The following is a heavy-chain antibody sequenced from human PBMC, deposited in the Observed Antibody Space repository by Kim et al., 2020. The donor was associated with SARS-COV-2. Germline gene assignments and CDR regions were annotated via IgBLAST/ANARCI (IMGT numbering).Heavy chain of an antibody. CDR3: VPLWFGELLSNDDFDY. V-gene: IGHV3-23*01. D-gene: IGHD3-10*01. Sequence: GSLRLSCAASGFTFSSYAMSWVRQAPGKGLEWVSAISGSGGSTYYADSVKGRFTISRDNSKNTLYLQMNSLRAEDTAVYYCVPLWFGELLSNDDFDYWGQGTLVTVSS. CDR1: GFTFSSYA. J-gene: IGHJ4*02. CDR2: ISGSGGST.